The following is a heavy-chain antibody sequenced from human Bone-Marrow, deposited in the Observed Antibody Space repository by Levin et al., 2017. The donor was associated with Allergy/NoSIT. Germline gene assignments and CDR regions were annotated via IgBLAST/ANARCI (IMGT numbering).Heavy chain of an antibody. J-gene: IGHJ4*02. CDR3: AKRRSAGPADFDY. CDR2: FSTSGNT. V-gene: IGHV3-23*01. Sequence: GGSLRLSCAASGFIFSSHAMSWVRQAPGKGLEWVSGFSTSGNTYYADSVKGRFTISRDNSKNTLLLQMDSLRVEDTAIYYCAKRRSAGPADFDYWGQGTLVTVSS. D-gene: IGHD3-3*01. CDR1: GFIFSSHA.